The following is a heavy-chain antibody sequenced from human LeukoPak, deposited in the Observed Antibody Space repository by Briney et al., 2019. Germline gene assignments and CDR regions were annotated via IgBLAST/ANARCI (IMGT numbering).Heavy chain of an antibody. V-gene: IGHV4-59*11. D-gene: IGHD6-6*01. Sequence: KASETLSLTCTVSGDSIYTPYWSWIRQPPGKGLEYIGYIYHSGDTNYNPSLKGRVTMSVDTSNNQFSLRLSSVTAADTAVYYCARTARQCDYWGQGILVSVSS. CDR3: ARTARQCDY. CDR2: IYHSGDT. J-gene: IGHJ4*02. CDR1: GDSIYTPY.